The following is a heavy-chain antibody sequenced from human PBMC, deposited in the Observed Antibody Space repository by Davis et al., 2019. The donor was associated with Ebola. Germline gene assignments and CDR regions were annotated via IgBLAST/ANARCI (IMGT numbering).Heavy chain of an antibody. Sequence: ASVKVSCKASGYTFTSYYMHWVRQAPGQGLEWMGIINPSGGSTSYAQKFQGRVTMTRDTSTSTVYMELSSLRSEDTAVYYCARDPLKFAFIVVVPAAIPWFDPWGQGTLVTVSS. CDR2: INPSGGST. D-gene: IGHD2-2*02. J-gene: IGHJ5*02. CDR1: GYTFTSYY. V-gene: IGHV1-46*01. CDR3: ARDPLKFAFIVVVPAAIPWFDP.